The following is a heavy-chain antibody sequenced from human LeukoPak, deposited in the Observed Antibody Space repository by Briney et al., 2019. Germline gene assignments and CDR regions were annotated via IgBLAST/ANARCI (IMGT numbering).Heavy chain of an antibody. D-gene: IGHD2-15*01. CDR1: GGTFSGYA. Sequence: SVKVSCKASGGTFSGYAISWVRQTPGQGLEWMGGIIPIFGTANYAQKFQGRVTITADESTSTAYMELSSLRSEDTAVYYCARARVDCSGGSCQTYYYYGMDVWGQGTTVTVSS. J-gene: IGHJ6*02. CDR3: ARARVDCSGGSCQTYYYYGMDV. V-gene: IGHV1-69*13. CDR2: IIPIFGTA.